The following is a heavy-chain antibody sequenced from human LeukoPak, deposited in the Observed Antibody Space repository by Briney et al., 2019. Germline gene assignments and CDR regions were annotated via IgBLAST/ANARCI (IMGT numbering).Heavy chain of an antibody. CDR2: ISYDGSNK. V-gene: IGHV3-30-3*01. Sequence: GGSLRLSCAASGFTFSSYAMHWVRQAPGKGLEWVAVISYDGSNKYYADSVKGRFTISRDNSKNTLYLQMNSLRAEDTAVYYCARDVLLDYYGMDVWGQGTTVTVSS. J-gene: IGHJ6*02. D-gene: IGHD3-3*02. CDR1: GFTFSSYA. CDR3: ARDVLLDYYGMDV.